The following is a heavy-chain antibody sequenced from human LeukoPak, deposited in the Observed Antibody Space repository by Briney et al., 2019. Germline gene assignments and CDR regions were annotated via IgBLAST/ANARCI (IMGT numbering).Heavy chain of an antibody. Sequence: SETLSLTCTVSGVSISSSSYYWGWIRQPPGMGLEWIGSIYYSGSTYYNPSLKSRVTISVDTSKNQFSLKLSSVTAADTSVYYCARSWAGTTYFDYWGQGTLVTVSS. V-gene: IGHV4-39*01. J-gene: IGHJ4*02. CDR1: GVSISSSSYY. CDR2: IYYSGST. D-gene: IGHD4-17*01. CDR3: ARSWAGTTYFDY.